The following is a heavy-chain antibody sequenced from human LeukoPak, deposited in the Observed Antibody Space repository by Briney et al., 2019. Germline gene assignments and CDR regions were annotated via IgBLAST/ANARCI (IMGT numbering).Heavy chain of an antibody. D-gene: IGHD6-19*01. CDR1: GGTFSSYA. Sequence: GASVKVSCKASGGTFSSYAISWVRQAPGQGLEWMGGVIPIFGTANYAQKFQGRVTITADKSTSTAYMELSSLRSEDAAVYYCARGGTVAGTFHFDYWGQGTLVTVSS. J-gene: IGHJ4*02. CDR3: ARGGTVAGTFHFDY. CDR2: VIPIFGTA. V-gene: IGHV1-69*06.